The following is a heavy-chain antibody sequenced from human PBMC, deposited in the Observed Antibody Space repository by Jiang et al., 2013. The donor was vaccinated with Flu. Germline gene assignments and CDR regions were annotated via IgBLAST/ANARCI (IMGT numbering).Heavy chain of an antibody. CDR1: GFTFSSYS. J-gene: IGHJ5*02. D-gene: IGHD2-8*01. Sequence: VQLLESGGGLVKPGGSLRLSCAASGFTFSSYSMNWVRQAPGKGLEWVSSIETSESYIYYADSVRGRFIISRDNAKNSLYLEMNSLRVEDTAVYYCAKSGFDVYLRNNCFDPWGQGTLVTVSS. CDR3: AKSGFDVYLRNNCFDP. CDR2: IETSESYI. V-gene: IGHV3-21*01.